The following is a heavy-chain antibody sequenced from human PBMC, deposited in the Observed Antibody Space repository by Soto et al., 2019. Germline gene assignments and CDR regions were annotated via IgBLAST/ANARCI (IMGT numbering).Heavy chain of an antibody. CDR1: GFTVSSFG. J-gene: IGHJ6*02. V-gene: IGHV3-64D*06. CDR2: LSSNGIGT. Sequence: GSLRLSCSGSGFTVSSFGMHWVRQAPGKGLEHVSTLSSNGIGTYYADSVKGRFTFSRDTSKNTLYLQMSSLRTEDTAVYYCVKDMGQAAVGIRYTSGLDVWGLGTTVTVSS. D-gene: IGHD6-13*01. CDR3: VKDMGQAAVGIRYTSGLDV.